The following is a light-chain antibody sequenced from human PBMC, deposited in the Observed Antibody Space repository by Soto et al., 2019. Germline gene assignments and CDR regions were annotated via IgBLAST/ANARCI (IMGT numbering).Light chain of an antibody. J-gene: IGLJ1*01. Sequence: QSVLTQPASVSGSPGQSMTVSCTGSSSDVGGHNYVSWYQHHPGKAPKLMIYEVTNRPSGVSNRFSGSKSGNTASLTISGLQAEDEADYYCGSYSSASTPYVFGTGTKLTVL. CDR3: GSYSSASTPYV. V-gene: IGLV2-14*01. CDR1: SSDVGGHNY. CDR2: EVT.